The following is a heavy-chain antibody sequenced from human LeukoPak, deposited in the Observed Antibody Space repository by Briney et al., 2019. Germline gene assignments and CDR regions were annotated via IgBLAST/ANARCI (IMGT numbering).Heavy chain of an antibody. J-gene: IGHJ4*02. CDR3: ARSAYSSSSAVVDY. CDR1: GGSISSGGYY. D-gene: IGHD6-6*01. Sequence: SQTLSLTCTVSGGSISSGGYYWSWIRQHPGKGLEWIGYIYYSGSTYYNPSLKSRVTLSVDTSKNQFSLKLSSVTAADTAVYYCARSAYSSSSAVVDYWGQGTLVTVSS. V-gene: IGHV4-31*03. CDR2: IYYSGST.